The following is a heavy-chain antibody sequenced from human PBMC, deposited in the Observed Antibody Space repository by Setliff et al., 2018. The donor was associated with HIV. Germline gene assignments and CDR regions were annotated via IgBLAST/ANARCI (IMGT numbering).Heavy chain of an antibody. CDR1: GYSLSSDYY. CDR3: ARGGYDYVWGSYRYPYYYYYMDV. D-gene: IGHD3-16*02. V-gene: IGHV4-38-2*01. CDR2: IYHSGST. J-gene: IGHJ6*03. Sequence: SETLSLTCAVSGYSLSSDYYWGWIRQPPGKGLEWIASIYHSGSTYYNPSLKSRVIISVDTSKNQFSLKLNSVTAADTAVYYLARGGYDYVWGSYRYPYYYYYMDVWGKGTTVTVSS.